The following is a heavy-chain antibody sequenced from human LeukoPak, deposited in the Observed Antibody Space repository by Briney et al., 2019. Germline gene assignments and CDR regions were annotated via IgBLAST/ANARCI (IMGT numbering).Heavy chain of an antibody. Sequence: ASVKVSCKASGYTFTGYYMHWVRQAPGQGLEWMGWINPNSGGTNYAQKFQGRVTMIRDTSISTAYMELSRLRSDDTAVYYCARGNRVATMHLYYFDYWGQGTLVTVSS. D-gene: IGHD5-12*01. CDR2: INPNSGGT. V-gene: IGHV1-2*02. CDR3: ARGNRVATMHLYYFDY. J-gene: IGHJ4*02. CDR1: GYTFTGYY.